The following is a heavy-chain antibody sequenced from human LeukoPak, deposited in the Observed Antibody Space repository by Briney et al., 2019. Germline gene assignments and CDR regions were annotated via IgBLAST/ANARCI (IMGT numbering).Heavy chain of an antibody. J-gene: IGHJ4*02. CDR3: AREYGSGRQFDY. D-gene: IGHD3-10*01. V-gene: IGHV1-2*02. Sequence: ASVQVSCKASGYTFTGYYMHWVRQAPGQGLEWMGWINPNSGGTNYAQKFQSRVTMTRDTSISTAYMELSRLRSDDTAVYYCAREYGSGRQFDYWGQGTLVTVSS. CDR2: INPNSGGT. CDR1: GYTFTGYY.